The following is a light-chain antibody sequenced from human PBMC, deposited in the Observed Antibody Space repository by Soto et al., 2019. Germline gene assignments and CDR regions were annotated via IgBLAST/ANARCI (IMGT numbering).Light chain of an antibody. CDR3: QQSYSTPET. CDR1: QSISSY. CDR2: AAS. V-gene: IGKV1-39*01. J-gene: IGKJ2*01. Sequence: DIQMTQSPSALSAAVGDRVTITCRASQSISSYLNWYQQKPGKAPKLLIYAASSLQSGVTSRFSGSGSGTDFPITNSSLPPEDVATYYCQQSYSTPETFGQGTKLAIK.